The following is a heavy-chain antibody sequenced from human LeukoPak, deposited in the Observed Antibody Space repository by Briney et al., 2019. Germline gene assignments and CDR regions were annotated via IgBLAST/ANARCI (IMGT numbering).Heavy chain of an antibody. CDR1: GGSISSYY. D-gene: IGHD3-10*01. Sequence: PSETLSLTCTVSGGSISSYYWSWIRQPPGKGLEWIGYIYYSGSTNYNPSLKSRVTISVDTSKNQFSLKLSSVTAADTAVYYCARGVRGVIMNYFDYWGQGTLVTVSS. CDR2: IYYSGST. J-gene: IGHJ4*02. CDR3: ARGVRGVIMNYFDY. V-gene: IGHV4-59*01.